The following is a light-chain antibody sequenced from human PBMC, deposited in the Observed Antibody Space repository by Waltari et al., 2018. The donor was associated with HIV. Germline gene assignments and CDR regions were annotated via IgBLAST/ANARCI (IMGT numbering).Light chain of an antibody. V-gene: IGKV4-1*01. CDR1: PAGLYNRNY. Sequence: DIVMTQSPDSLAVSRLARATVTCTASPAGLYNRNYLAWYQQKPGQARQVLIYCASTRAFVVPDRFSGSWSGTDFSLTISRVQADDVAIYYCQQYYTLRSTFGGGTKIEI. J-gene: IGKJ4*01. CDR3: QQYYTLRST. CDR2: CAS.